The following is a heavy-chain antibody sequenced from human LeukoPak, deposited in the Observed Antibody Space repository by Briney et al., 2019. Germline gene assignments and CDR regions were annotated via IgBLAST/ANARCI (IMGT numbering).Heavy chain of an antibody. CDR1: GYTFTSYD. J-gene: IGHJ4*02. V-gene: IGHV1-8*01. CDR2: MNPNSGNT. CDR3: ARVPGELYWGFKSYFDY. Sequence: ASVKVSCKASGYTFTSYDINWVRQATGQGLEWTGWMNPNSGNTGYAQKFQGRVTMTRNTSISTAYMELSSLRSEDTAVYYCARVPGELYWGFKSYFDYWGQGTLVTVSS. D-gene: IGHD7-27*01.